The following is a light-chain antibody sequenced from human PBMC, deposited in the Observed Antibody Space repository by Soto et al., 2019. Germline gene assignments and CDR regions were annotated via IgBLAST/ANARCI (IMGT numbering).Light chain of an antibody. CDR2: DVS. CDR1: SSDVGGYNY. CDR3: SSYTSSSTRV. J-gene: IGLJ1*01. Sequence: QSALTQPASVSGSPVHSITISCTGTSSDVGGYNYVSWYQQHPGKAPKLMIYDVSNRPSGVSNRFSGSKSGNTASLTISGLQAEDEADYYCSSYTSSSTRVFGTGTKVTVL. V-gene: IGLV2-14*01.